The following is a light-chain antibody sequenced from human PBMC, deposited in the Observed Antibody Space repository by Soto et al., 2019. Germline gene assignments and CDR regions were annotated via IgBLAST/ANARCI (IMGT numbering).Light chain of an antibody. CDR3: QQYDGYHLT. J-gene: IGKJ4*01. CDR1: QSISSW. V-gene: IGKV1-5*03. Sequence: DIQLTQSPCTLSSSVGDRVTITCRASQSISSWLAWYHQKPGKAPNLLISNASSLESRVPSRFRGSGSGTEFTLTISSLQPDDFGTYYCQQYDGYHLTFGGRTKVEIK. CDR2: NAS.